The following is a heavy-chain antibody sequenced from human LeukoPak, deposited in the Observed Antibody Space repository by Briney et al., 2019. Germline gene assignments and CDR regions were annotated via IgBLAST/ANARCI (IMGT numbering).Heavy chain of an antibody. CDR1: GVSISSYY. CDR2: IYYTGST. CDR3: ARIIGQQLDY. Sequence: SETLSLTCIVSGVSISSYYWSWIRQPPGKGLEWIGYIYYTGSTNYNPSLKSRVTISVDTSKNQFSLRLSSLTAADTAVYYCARIIGQQLDYWGQGTLVTVSS. D-gene: IGHD6-13*01. V-gene: IGHV4-59*08. J-gene: IGHJ4*02.